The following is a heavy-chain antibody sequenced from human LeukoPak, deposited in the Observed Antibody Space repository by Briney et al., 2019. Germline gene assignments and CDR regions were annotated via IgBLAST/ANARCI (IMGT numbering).Heavy chain of an antibody. CDR1: GGSFSGYY. D-gene: IGHD6-13*01. CDR3: AGRQQLDGNLDY. Sequence: KPSETLSLTCAVYGGSFSGYYWSWIRQPPGKGLEWIGEINHSGSTNYNPSLKSRVTISVDTSKNQFSLKLSSVTAADTAVYYCAGRQQLDGNLDYWGQGTLVTVSS. CDR2: INHSGST. V-gene: IGHV4-34*01. J-gene: IGHJ4*02.